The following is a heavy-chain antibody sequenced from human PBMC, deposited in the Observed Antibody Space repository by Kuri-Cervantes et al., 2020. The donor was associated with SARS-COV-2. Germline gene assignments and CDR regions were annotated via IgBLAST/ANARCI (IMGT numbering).Heavy chain of an antibody. CDR1: GFTFSSYA. V-gene: IGHV3-21*01. D-gene: IGHD3-10*01. Sequence: GESLKISCAASGFTFSSYAMSWVRQAPGKGLEWVSSISSSSSYIYYADSVKGRFTISRDNAKNSLYLQMNSLRAEDTAVYYCARDRSVVRGVGWFDPWGQGTLVTVSS. J-gene: IGHJ5*02. CDR3: ARDRSVVRGVGWFDP. CDR2: ISSSSSYI.